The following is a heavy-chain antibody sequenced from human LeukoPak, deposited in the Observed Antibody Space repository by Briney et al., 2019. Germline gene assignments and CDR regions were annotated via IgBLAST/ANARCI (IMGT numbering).Heavy chain of an antibody. CDR2: IYYSGST. J-gene: IGHJ4*02. D-gene: IGHD1-1*01. CDR1: GGSISSSSYY. Sequence: SETLSLTCTVSGGSISSSSYYWGWIRQPRGKGLEWIGSIYYSGSTYYNPSLKSRVTISVDTSKNQFSLKLSSVTAADTAVYYCVRDVSQRRHFDYWGQGTLVTVSS. CDR3: VRDVSQRRHFDY. V-gene: IGHV4-39*07.